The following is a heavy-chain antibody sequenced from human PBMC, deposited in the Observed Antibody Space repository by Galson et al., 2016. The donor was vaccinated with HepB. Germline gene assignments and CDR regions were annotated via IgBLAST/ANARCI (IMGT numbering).Heavy chain of an antibody. CDR3: ARGGYNHAFDI. CDR2: IDNDGSDT. Sequence: SLRLSCAASEFTFSNYWIHWVRQAPGKGLVWVSRIDNDGSDTIYADSVKGRFTISRDNAKNTLYLQMNSLRAEDTALYYCARGGYNHAFDIWGRGTMVTVSS. CDR1: EFTFSNYW. V-gene: IGHV3-74*01. J-gene: IGHJ3*02. D-gene: IGHD5-24*01.